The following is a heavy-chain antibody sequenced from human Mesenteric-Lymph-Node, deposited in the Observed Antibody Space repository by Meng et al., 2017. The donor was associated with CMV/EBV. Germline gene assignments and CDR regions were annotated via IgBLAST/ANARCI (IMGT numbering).Heavy chain of an antibody. Sequence: GGSLRLSCAASGFTFSSYSMNWVRQAPGKGLEWVSSISSSSSYIYYADSVKGRFTISRDNSKNTLYLQMNSLRAEDTAVYYCAKMGLGFLEWFDYWGQGTLVTVSS. J-gene: IGHJ4*02. D-gene: IGHD3-3*01. CDR3: AKMGLGFLEWFDY. CDR2: ISSSSSYI. CDR1: GFTFSSYS. V-gene: IGHV3-21*04.